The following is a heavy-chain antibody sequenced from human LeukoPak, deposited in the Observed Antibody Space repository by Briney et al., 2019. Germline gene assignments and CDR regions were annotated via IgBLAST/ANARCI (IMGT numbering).Heavy chain of an antibody. J-gene: IGHJ5*02. CDR1: GGSISSSNW. V-gene: IGHV4-4*02. CDR2: IYYSGST. Sequence: SETLSLTCAVSGGSISSSNWWSWVRQPPGKGLEWIGYIYYSGSTNYNPSLKSRVTISVDTSKNQFSLKLSSVTAADTAVYYCARMRFVRGVPNWFDPWGQGTLVTVSS. D-gene: IGHD3-10*01. CDR3: ARMRFVRGVPNWFDP.